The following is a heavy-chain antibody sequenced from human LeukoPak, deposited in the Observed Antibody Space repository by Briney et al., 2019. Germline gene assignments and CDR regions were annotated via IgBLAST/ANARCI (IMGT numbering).Heavy chain of an antibody. Sequence: PGGSLRLSCAASGFTVISNYMSWVRQAPGKGLEWVSVIYSGGSTYYADSVKGRFTISRDNSKNTLYLQMSSLRAEDTAVYFCARGDDYGGPWYYFDHWGQGTLVTVSS. CDR1: GFTVISNY. V-gene: IGHV3-53*01. D-gene: IGHD4-23*01. CDR2: IYSGGST. J-gene: IGHJ4*02. CDR3: ARGDDYGGPWYYFDH.